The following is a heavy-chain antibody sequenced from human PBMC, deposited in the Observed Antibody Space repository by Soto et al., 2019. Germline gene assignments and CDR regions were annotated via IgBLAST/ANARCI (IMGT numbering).Heavy chain of an antibody. J-gene: IGHJ5*02. V-gene: IGHV1-18*01. D-gene: IGHD3-22*01. CDR2: ISAYNGNT. CDR1: GYTFTSYG. Sequence: ASVKVSCKASGYTFTSYGSSWLRQAPGQGLEWMGWISAYNGNTNYAQKLQGRVTMTTDTSTSTAYMELRSLRSDDTAVYYCARDTDYDSSGSDAWFDPWGQGTLVTVSS. CDR3: ARDTDYDSSGSDAWFDP.